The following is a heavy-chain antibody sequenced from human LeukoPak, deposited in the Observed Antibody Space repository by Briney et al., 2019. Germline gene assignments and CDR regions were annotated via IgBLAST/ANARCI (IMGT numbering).Heavy chain of an antibody. V-gene: IGHV1-18*01. Sequence: ASVKVSCKASGYTFTSYGISWVRQAPGQGLEWMGWISAYNGNTNYAQKLQGRVTMTTDTSTSTAYMELRSLRSDDTAVYYCARDTAMVRYYYYYMDAWGKGTTVTVSS. D-gene: IGHD5-18*01. CDR2: ISAYNGNT. CDR1: GYTFTSYG. CDR3: ARDTAMVRYYYYYMDA. J-gene: IGHJ6*03.